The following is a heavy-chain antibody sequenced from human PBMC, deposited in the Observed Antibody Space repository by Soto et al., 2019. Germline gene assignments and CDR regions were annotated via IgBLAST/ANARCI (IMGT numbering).Heavy chain of an antibody. J-gene: IGHJ3*02. V-gene: IGHV3-23*01. Sequence: GSLRLSCAASGFICTSYDMSWVRQVPGKGLEWVSTILVGGSTYYADSVKGRFTISRDRSKNTVFLQMNSLTVGDTAVYYCAKATATGGGAFDICGQGTMVTV. D-gene: IGHD2-8*02. CDR3: AKATATGGGAFDI. CDR1: GFICTSYD. CDR2: ILVGGST.